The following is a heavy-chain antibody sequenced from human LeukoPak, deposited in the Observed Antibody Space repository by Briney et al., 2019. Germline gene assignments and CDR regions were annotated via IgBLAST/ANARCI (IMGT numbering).Heavy chain of an antibody. CDR3: VRVYTQRSYYYYYYMDV. J-gene: IGHJ6*03. Sequence: SETLSLTCAVYGGSFSGYYWSWIRQPPGKGLEWIGEINHSGSTNYNPSLKSRVTISVDTSKNQFSLKLSSVTAADTAVYYCVRVYTQRSYYYYYYMDVWGKGTTVTVSS. V-gene: IGHV4-34*01. CDR2: INHSGST. CDR1: GGSFSGYY.